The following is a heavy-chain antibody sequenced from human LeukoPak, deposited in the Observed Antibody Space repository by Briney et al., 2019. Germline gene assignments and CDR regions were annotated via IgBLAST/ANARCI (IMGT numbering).Heavy chain of an antibody. Sequence: PSQTLSLTCAVSGGSISSGGYSWSWIRQPPGKGLEWIGYIYYSGSANYNPSLKSRVTISVDTSKNQFSLKLSSVTAADTAVYYCARDRYSGYDNYYYYGMDVWGQGTTVTVSS. CDR1: GGSISSGGYS. CDR2: IYYSGSA. CDR3: ARDRYSGYDNYYYYGMDV. V-gene: IGHV4-30-4*07. J-gene: IGHJ6*02. D-gene: IGHD5-12*01.